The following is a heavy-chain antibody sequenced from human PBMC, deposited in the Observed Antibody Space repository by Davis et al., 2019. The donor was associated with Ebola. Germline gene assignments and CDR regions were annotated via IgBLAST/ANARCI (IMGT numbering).Heavy chain of an antibody. CDR2: ISVRSIT. CDR1: GFIFSSYA. V-gene: IGHV3-23*01. Sequence: PGGSLRLSCAASGFIFSSYAMSWVRQAPGKGLEWVSSISVRSITYHADSVKGRFTISRDNSKNTLYLQMNSLRAEDTAVYYCAKVHPPTTVTMGWFEPWGQGTLVTVSS. D-gene: IGHD4-17*01. CDR3: AKVHPPTTVTMGWFEP. J-gene: IGHJ5*02.